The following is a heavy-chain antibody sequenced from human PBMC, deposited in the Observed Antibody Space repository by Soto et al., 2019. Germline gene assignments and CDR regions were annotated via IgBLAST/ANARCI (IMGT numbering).Heavy chain of an antibody. D-gene: IGHD3-16*02. J-gene: IGHJ5*02. CDR3: ARGVDDYVWGSYRAFDP. CDR2: MNPNSGNT. V-gene: IGHV1-8*01. CDR1: GYTFTSYY. Sequence: ASVKVSCKPSGYTFTSYYINWVRQAPGQGLEWMGWMNPNSGNTGYAQKFQGRVTMTRNTSISTAYMELSSLRSEDTAVYYCARGVDDYVWGSYRAFDPWGQGTLVTVSS.